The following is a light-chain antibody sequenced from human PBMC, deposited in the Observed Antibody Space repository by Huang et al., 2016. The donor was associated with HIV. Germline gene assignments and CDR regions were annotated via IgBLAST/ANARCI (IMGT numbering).Light chain of an antibody. V-gene: IGKV3-11*01. CDR3: QQRGNWPPVT. CDR2: DAS. J-gene: IGKJ4*01. CDR1: QSVTNY. Sequence: EVVLTQSPATLSLSPGERSTLSCRASQSVTNYLTWYQQKPGQPPRLLNDDASNRATGVPARFSGSGSGTDFTLAIISLEPGDFAVYYCQQRGNWPPVTFGGGTKVEIK.